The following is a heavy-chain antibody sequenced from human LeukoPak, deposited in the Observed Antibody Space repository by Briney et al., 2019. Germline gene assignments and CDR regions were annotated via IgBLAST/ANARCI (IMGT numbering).Heavy chain of an antibody. V-gene: IGHV3-7*01. D-gene: IGHD3-3*01. CDR1: GFTFSSYS. J-gene: IGHJ4*02. CDR3: ARSLGDFWSIPFDY. CDR2: IKQDGSEK. Sequence: GGSLRLSCAASGFTFSSYSMNWVRQAPGKGLEWVANIKQDGSEKYYVDSVKGRFTISRDNAKNSLYLQMNSLRAEDTAVYYCARSLGDFWSIPFDYWGQGTLVTVSS.